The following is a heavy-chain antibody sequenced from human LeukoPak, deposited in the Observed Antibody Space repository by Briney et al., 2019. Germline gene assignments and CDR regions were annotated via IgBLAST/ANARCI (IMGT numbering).Heavy chain of an antibody. CDR3: ARVGGVLRYFDWARDAFDI. Sequence: SETLSLTCAVYGGSFSGYYWSWIRQPPGKGLEWIGEINHSRSTNYNPSLKSRVTISVDKSKNQFSLRLNSVTAADTAVYYCARVGGVLRYFDWARDAFDIWGQGTMVTVSS. CDR2: INHSRST. CDR1: GGSFSGYY. J-gene: IGHJ3*02. V-gene: IGHV4-34*01. D-gene: IGHD3-9*01.